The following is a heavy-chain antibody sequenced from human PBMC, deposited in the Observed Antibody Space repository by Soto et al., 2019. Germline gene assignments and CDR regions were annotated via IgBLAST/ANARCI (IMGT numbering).Heavy chain of an antibody. D-gene: IGHD4-4*01. V-gene: IGHV2-5*01. Sequence: QITLRESGPTLVKPTQTLTLSCTLSGFSINTGGVGVGWIRQPPGKAPEWLALIYWNDEEWYSPSLRYRLSVTKDASENRVVLTMTHLDPTDTGTYYCAKRRAISNKLFFDHWGQGALVTVSS. CDR2: IYWNDEE. J-gene: IGHJ4*02. CDR3: AKRRAISNKLFFDH. CDR1: GFSINTGGVG.